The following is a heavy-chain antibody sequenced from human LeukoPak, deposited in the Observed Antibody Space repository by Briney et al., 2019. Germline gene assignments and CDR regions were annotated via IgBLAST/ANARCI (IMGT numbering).Heavy chain of an antibody. J-gene: IGHJ4*02. D-gene: IGHD3-22*01. V-gene: IGHV3-74*01. CDR1: GFTFNKYW. CDR2: INGDGTIT. CDR3: ATGNYYDSRGYYTFGH. Sequence: GGSLRLSCAASGFTFNKYWMHWVRQAPWKGLVWVSRINGDGTITSYADSVKGGFTISRDNAKNTLYLQMSSLRAEDTAVYYCATGNYYDSRGYYTFGHWGQGTLVTVSS.